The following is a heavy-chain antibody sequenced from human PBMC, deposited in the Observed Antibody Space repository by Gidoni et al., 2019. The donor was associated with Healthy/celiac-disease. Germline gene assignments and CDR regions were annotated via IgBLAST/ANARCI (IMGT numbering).Heavy chain of an antibody. CDR2: ISSSSSYI. CDR1: GFTFSSYS. D-gene: IGHD6-13*01. CDR3: ARETGTAAAEFFFAVVAPVDY. Sequence: EVQLVESGGGLVKPGGSLRLSCAASGFTFSSYSMNWVLQAPGKGLEWVSSISSSSSYIYYADSVKGRFTISRDNAKNSLYLQMNSLRAEDTAVYYCARETGTAAAEFFFAVVAPVDYWGQGTLVTVSS. J-gene: IGHJ4*02. V-gene: IGHV3-21*01.